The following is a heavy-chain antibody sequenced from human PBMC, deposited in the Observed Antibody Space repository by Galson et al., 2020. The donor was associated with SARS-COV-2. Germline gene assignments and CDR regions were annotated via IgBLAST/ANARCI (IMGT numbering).Heavy chain of an antibody. D-gene: IGHD2-21*02. CDR1: GYTLTELS. CDR2: FDPEDGET. V-gene: IGHV1-24*01. CDR3: ATGPAYCGGDCLGNLDY. J-gene: IGHJ4*02. Sequence: ASVKVSCKVSGYTLTELSMHWVRQAPGQGLEWMGGFDPEDGETIYAQKFQGRVTMTEDTSTDTAYMELSSLRSEDTAVYYCATGPAYCGGDCLGNLDYWGQGTLVTVSS.